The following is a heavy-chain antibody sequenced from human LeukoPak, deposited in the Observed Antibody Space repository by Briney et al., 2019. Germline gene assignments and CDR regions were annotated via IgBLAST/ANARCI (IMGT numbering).Heavy chain of an antibody. CDR2: ISGSGGST. CDR3: AKGHSEYSSSWGIYYYYYMDV. CDR1: GFSFSSYG. Sequence: GGSLRLSCVASGFSFSSYGMSWVRQAPGKGLEWVSAISGSGGSTYYADSVKGRFTISRDNSKNTLYLQMNSLRAEDTAVYYCAKGHSEYSSSWGIYYYYYMDVWGKGTTVTISS. J-gene: IGHJ6*03. V-gene: IGHV3-23*01. D-gene: IGHD6-13*01.